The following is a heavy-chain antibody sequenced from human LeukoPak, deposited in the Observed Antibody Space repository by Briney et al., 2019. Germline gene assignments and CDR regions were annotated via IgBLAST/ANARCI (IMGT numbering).Heavy chain of an antibody. Sequence: GGSLRLSCVGSGFTFSSYAMHWVRQAPGKGLEWVGRIRSTANGYATAYAASVKGRFTISRDDSKNTAYLQMDSLKTEDTAVYYCTGNYYGSGSYADFDYWGQGTLVTVSS. J-gene: IGHJ4*02. CDR3: TGNYYGSGSYADFDY. V-gene: IGHV3-73*01. CDR2: IRSTANGYAT. CDR1: GFTFSSYA. D-gene: IGHD3-10*01.